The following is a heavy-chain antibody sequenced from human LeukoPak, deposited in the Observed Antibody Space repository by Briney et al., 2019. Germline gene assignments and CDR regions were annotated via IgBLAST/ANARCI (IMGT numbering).Heavy chain of an antibody. Sequence: GGSLRLSCAASGFTFSDYAMHWVRQAPGKGLEWVAVISYDGSNKYYADSVKGRFTISRDNSKNTLSLQMNSLRAEDTAVYYCAREQWLVLNYFDSWGQGTLVTVSS. CDR3: AREQWLVLNYFDS. CDR1: GFTFSDYA. D-gene: IGHD6-19*01. J-gene: IGHJ4*02. CDR2: ISYDGSNK. V-gene: IGHV3-30-3*01.